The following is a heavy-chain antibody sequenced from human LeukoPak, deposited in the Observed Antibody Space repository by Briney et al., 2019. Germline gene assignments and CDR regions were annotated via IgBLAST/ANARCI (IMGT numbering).Heavy chain of an antibody. Sequence: SETLSPTCTVSGGSISSGDYYWSWIRQPPGKGLEWIGYIYYSGSTYYNPSLKSRVTISVDTSKNQFSLKLSSVTAADTAVYYCARVKSPLRFLEWLPYYFDYWGQGTLVTVSS. J-gene: IGHJ4*02. CDR3: ARVKSPLRFLEWLPYYFDY. D-gene: IGHD3-3*01. CDR2: IYYSGST. CDR1: GGSISSGDYY. V-gene: IGHV4-30-4*08.